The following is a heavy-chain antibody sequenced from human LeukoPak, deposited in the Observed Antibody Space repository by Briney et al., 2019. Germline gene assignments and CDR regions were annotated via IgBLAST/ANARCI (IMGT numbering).Heavy chain of an antibody. CDR2: ISSSGSTI. Sequence: GGSLRLSCAASGFTFSDYYMSWIRQAPGKGLEWVSYISSSGSTIYYADSVKGRFTISRDNAKNSLYLQMNSLRAEDTAVYYCARDDCSGGSCYAGFGYWGQGTLVTVSS. V-gene: IGHV3-11*01. D-gene: IGHD2-15*01. CDR1: GFTFSDYY. CDR3: ARDDCSGGSCYAGFGY. J-gene: IGHJ4*02.